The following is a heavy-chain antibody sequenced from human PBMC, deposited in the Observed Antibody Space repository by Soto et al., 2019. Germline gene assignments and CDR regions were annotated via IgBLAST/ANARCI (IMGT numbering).Heavy chain of an antibody. CDR2: IYHSGGTYYN. CDR1: GASISSDY. CDR3: ARHIHPVTSFDS. Sequence: SETLSLTCTVSGASISSDYWSWIRQSPGMRLERLGYIYHSGGTYYNNYNPSLKSRVTTSVDTSRNQFSLRLSSVTASDTAIYYCARHIHPVTSFDSWGQGTLVTVSS. D-gene: IGHD4-17*01. J-gene: IGHJ4*02. V-gene: IGHV4-59*08.